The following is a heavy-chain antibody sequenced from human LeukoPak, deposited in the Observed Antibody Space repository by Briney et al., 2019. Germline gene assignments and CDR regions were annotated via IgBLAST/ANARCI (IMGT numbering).Heavy chain of an antibody. CDR3: AKDPQDLYGSSGYRPERY. D-gene: IGHD3-22*01. J-gene: IGHJ4*02. V-gene: IGHV3-30-3*01. CDR1: GFTFSSYA. Sequence: GGSLRLSCAASGFTFSSYAMHWVRQAPGKGLEWVAVISYDGSNKYYADSVKGRFTISRDNSKNTLYLQMNSLRPEDTGVYYCAKDPQDLYGSSGYRPERYWGQGTLVTVSS. CDR2: ISYDGSNK.